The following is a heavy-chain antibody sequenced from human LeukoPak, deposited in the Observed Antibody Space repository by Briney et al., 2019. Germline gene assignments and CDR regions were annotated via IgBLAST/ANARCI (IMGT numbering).Heavy chain of an antibody. J-gene: IGHJ4*02. CDR3: ARRIAATGREFDY. CDR1: GFSFANYW. D-gene: IGHD6-13*01. V-gene: IGHV5-51*01. CDR2: MNPANSDS. Sequence: GESLKISCKGSGFSFANYWIAWVRQMPGEGLEWMGIMNPANSDSRYSPSFHGQVTFSADKSISTAYLQWSSLKASDRAMYYCARRIAATGREFDYWGQGTLVTVSS.